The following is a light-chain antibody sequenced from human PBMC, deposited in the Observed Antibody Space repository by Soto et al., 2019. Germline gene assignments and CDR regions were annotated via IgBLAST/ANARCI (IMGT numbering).Light chain of an antibody. CDR2: GAS. V-gene: IGKV3-20*01. CDR3: QQYGSSGT. CDR1: QSVSSY. Sequence: EIVLTQSPATLSVSPGERATLSCRASQSVSSYLAWYQQKPGQAPRLLIYGASNRATGIPDRCSGSGSGTDFTLTSSRLEPEDFAVYYCQQYGSSGTFGRGTEV. J-gene: IGKJ1*01.